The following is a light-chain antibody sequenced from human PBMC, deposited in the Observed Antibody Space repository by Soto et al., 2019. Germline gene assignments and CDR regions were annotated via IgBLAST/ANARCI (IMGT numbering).Light chain of an antibody. CDR3: SSFTISRNTVI. V-gene: IGLV2-14*01. J-gene: IGLJ2*01. Sequence: QSALTQPASVSGSPGRSITISCTGTSTDIGTYNSVSWYQHHPGKAPKLLIFEVIDRPSGVSNRFSGSKSGNTASLTISGLQAEDEADYYCSSFTISRNTVIFGGGTKLTVL. CDR2: EVI. CDR1: STDIGTYNS.